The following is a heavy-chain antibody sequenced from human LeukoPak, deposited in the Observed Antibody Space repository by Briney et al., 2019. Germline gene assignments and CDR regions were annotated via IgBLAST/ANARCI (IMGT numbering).Heavy chain of an antibody. V-gene: IGHV3-23*01. CDR1: VFTLSNYI. J-gene: IGHJ4*02. CDR2: ISGSDGPT. CDR3: ARAIIVGARYFDY. Sequence: GGTLRLSHAASVFTLSNYIMNGVPQAPGRGLEGVAAISGSDGPTDYADSVRGRFTISRDNSKITLYLQMNSLRAEDTAVYYCARAIIVGARYFDYWGQGILVTVSS. D-gene: IGHD1-26*01.